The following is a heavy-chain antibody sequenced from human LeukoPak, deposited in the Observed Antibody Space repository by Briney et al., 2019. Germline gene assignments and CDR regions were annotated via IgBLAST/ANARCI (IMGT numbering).Heavy chain of an antibody. J-gene: IGHJ4*02. CDR1: GGSISSYY. V-gene: IGHV4-59*01. Sequence: PSETLSLTCTVSGGSISSYYWSWIRQPPGKGLEWIGYIYYSGSTNYNPSLKSRVTISVDTSKNQFSLKLSSVTAADTAVYYCARKAAGSWYQTPYGYWGQGTLVTVSS. CDR3: ARKAAGSWYQTPYGY. CDR2: IYYSGST. D-gene: IGHD6-13*01.